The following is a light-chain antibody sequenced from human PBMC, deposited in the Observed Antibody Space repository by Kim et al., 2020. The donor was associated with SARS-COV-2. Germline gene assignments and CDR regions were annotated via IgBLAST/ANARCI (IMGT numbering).Light chain of an antibody. J-gene: IGKJ1*01. CDR3: QQYRSFSPRT. CDR2: DAS. CDR1: EGVSSL. Sequence: DIQLTQSPSTVSASIGDKVTITCRATEGVSSLVAWYQQKPGKAPRLLIYDASSLPRGVPSRFRGRGSATEYTLTISSLQPDDFATYYCQQYRSFSPRTFGQGTKVDIK. V-gene: IGKV1-5*01.